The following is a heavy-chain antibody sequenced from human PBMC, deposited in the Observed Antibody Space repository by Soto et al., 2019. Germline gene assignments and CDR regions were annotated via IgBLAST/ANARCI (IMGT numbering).Heavy chain of an antibody. CDR1: GYSFSGFW. CDR3: ARGITGISHPYHFDY. Sequence: PGESLKISCKGSGYSFSGFWIGWVRQMSGKDLEWMGISYPGDYDTRYSPSFRGQITISADTSISTAYLQWNSLKASNTAIYYCARGITGISHPYHFDYWGQGTRVTVSS. V-gene: IGHV5-51*01. CDR2: SYPGDYDT. D-gene: IGHD1-20*01. J-gene: IGHJ4*02.